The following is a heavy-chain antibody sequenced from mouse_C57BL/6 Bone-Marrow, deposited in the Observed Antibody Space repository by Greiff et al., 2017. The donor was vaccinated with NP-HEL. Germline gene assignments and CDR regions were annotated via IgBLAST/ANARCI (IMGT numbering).Heavy chain of an antibody. D-gene: IGHD1-1*01. CDR3: ARWGTTVVATGYFDV. J-gene: IGHJ1*03. Sequence: QVQLQQPGAELVKPGASVKLSCKASGYTFTSYWMHWVKRRPGQGLEWIGMIHPNSGSTNYNEKFKSKATLTVDKSSSTAYMQLSSLTSEDSAVYYCARWGTTVVATGYFDVWGTGTTVTVSS. CDR1: GYTFTSYW. V-gene: IGHV1-64*01. CDR2: IHPNSGST.